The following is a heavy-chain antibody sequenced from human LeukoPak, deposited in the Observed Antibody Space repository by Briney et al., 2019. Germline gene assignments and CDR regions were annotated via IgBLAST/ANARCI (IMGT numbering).Heavy chain of an antibody. V-gene: IGHV4-59*01. CDR3: ARAYPYGGNSQ. D-gene: IGHD4-23*01. J-gene: IGHJ4*02. CDR1: GGSISSYY. Sequence: SETLSLTCTVSGGSISSYYWSWIRQPPGKGLEWIGYIYYSGSTNYNPSPKSRVTISVDTSKNQFSLKLSSVTAADTAVYYCARAYPYGGNSQWGQGTLVTVSS. CDR2: IYYSGST.